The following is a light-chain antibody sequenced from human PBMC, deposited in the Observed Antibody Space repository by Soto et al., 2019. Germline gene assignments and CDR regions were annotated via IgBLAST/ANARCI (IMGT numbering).Light chain of an antibody. J-gene: IGKJ4*01. V-gene: IGKV1-5*03. CDR2: KAS. CDR1: ESISSW. CDR3: PQSSSSHT. Sequence: DIQRTKSPSTLSASVGDRIIITCRASESISSWLAWYQQKPGKAPKLLIYKASTLESGVPSRFSASGSATEFTLTISILQPDDAATYFYPQSSSSHTFCGGTKVEIK.